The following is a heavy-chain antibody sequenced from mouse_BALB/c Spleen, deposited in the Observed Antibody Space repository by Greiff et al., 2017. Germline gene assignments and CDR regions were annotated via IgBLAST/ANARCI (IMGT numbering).Heavy chain of an antibody. V-gene: IGHV5-4*02. D-gene: IGHD2-2*01. J-gene: IGHJ3*01. CDR2: ISDGGSYT. Sequence: EVQLVESGGGVVKPGGSLKLSCAASGFTFSDYYMYWVRQTPEKRLEWVATISDGGSYTYYPDSVKGRFTISRDNAKNNLYLQMISLKTEDTAMYYCAGYEEFAYWGQGTLVTVSA. CDR1: GFTFSDYY. CDR3: AGYEEFAY.